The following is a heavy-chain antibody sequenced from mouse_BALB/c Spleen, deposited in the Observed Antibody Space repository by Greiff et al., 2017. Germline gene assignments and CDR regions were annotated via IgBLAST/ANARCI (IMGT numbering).Heavy chain of an antibody. CDR3: AREYDHFDY. CDR1: GYTFTSYT. CDR2: INPSSGYT. Sequence: VKLVESAAELARPGASVKMSCKASGYTFTSYTMHWVKQRPGQGLEWIGYINPSSGYTEYNQKFKDKTTLTADKSSSTAYMQLSSLTSEDSAVYYCAREYDHFDYWGQGTTLTVSS. D-gene: IGHD2-10*02. V-gene: IGHV1-4*02. J-gene: IGHJ2*01.